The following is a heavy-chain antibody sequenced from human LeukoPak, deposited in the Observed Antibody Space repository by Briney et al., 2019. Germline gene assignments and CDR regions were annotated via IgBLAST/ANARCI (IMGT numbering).Heavy chain of an antibody. D-gene: IGHD6-13*01. CDR3: ARGIPAAGTGTPLRLVDY. V-gene: IGHV3-30*03. CDR2: ISYDGSNK. CDR1: GFTFSSYG. Sequence: PGGSLRFSCAASGFTFSSYGMHWVRQAPGKGLEWVAVISYDGSNKYYADSVKGRFTISRDNSKNTLYLQMNSLRAEDMAVYYCARGIPAAGTGTPLRLVDYWGQGTLVTVSS. J-gene: IGHJ4*02.